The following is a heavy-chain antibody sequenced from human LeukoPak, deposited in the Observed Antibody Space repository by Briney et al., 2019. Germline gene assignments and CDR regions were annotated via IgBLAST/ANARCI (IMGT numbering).Heavy chain of an antibody. D-gene: IGHD3-10*01. CDR3: AKLKRVGIAPFDD. J-gene: IGHJ4*02. CDR2: ISGSAGGT. V-gene: IGHV3-23*01. Sequence: GGSLRLSCAASGFTFSNYAMSWVRQAPGKGLEWVSGISGSAGGTYYADSVKGRFTISRDNSQNTLYLQMNSLRAEDTAVYYCAKLKRVGIAPFDDWGQGTLVTVSS. CDR1: GFTFSNYA.